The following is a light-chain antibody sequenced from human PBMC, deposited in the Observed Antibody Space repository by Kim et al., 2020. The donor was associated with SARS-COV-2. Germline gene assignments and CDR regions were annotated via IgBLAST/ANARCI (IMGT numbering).Light chain of an antibody. CDR3: QQYGSLVT. CDR1: QGGTSCS. Sequence: SAEETATPSSRGSQGGTSCSLGWQQQQPGQASRLIKGGASSRATGIPDRFGGSGAGTDFTLTISRQEHEDVAVYYWQQYGSLVTFGGGTKVDIK. V-gene: IGKV3-20*01. CDR2: GAS. J-gene: IGKJ4*02.